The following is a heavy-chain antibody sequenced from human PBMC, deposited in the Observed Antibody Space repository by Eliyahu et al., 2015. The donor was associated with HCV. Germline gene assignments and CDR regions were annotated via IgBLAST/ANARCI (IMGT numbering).Heavy chain of an antibody. CDR3: ARDNAVGATSVFDY. V-gene: IGHV1-69*04. D-gene: IGHD1-26*01. CDR2: IIPLLGIA. J-gene: IGHJ4*02. Sequence: QVQLVQSGAEVKKPGSSVKVSCKASGGTFSSYAISWVRQAPGQGLEWMGGIIPLLGIANYAQKFQGRVTITADKSTSTAYMELSSLRSEDTAVYYCARDNAVGATSVFDYWGQGTLVTVSS. CDR1: GGTFSSYA.